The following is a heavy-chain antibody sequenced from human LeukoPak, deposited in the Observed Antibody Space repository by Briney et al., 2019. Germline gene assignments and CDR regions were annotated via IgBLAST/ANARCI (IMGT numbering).Heavy chain of an antibody. CDR2: ESDEGSNQ. CDR3: AKGRQTYSGSYHSNNFDY. D-gene: IGHD1-26*01. V-gene: IGHV3-30*18. J-gene: IGHJ4*02. Sequence: GGALRLSCAASGFTFSTYGMHWVRQAPGKGLEWVAIESDEGSNQYYADSVKGRFTISRDNSKNTLYLQMNSLRAEDTAVYFCAKGRQTYSGSYHSNNFDYWGQGTLVTVSS. CDR1: GFTFSTYG.